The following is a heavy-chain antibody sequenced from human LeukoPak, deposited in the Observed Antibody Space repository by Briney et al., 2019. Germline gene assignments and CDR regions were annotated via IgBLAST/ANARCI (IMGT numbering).Heavy chain of an antibody. CDR3: ARGGREWIQLWSPYDY. CDR2: MNPNSGNT. J-gene: IGHJ4*02. CDR1: GYTFTSYD. D-gene: IGHD5-18*01. V-gene: IGHV1-8*02. Sequence: ASVKVSCKASGYTFTSYDINWVRQATGQGLEWMGWMNPNSGNTGYAQKFQGRVTMTRNTSISTAYMELSSLRSEDTAVYYCARGGREWIQLWSPYDYWGQGTLVTVSS.